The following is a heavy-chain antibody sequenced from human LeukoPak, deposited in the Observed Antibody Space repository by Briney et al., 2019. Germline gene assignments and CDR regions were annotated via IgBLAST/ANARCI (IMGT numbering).Heavy chain of an antibody. J-gene: IGHJ6*03. CDR1: GGSISSSSYY. V-gene: IGHV4-39*07. CDR2: IYYSGST. D-gene: IGHD7-27*01. CDR3: ARDSWGDYYYYMDV. Sequence: SETLSLTCTVSGGSISSSSYYWGWIRQPPGKGLEWIGSIYYSGSTYYNPSLKSRVTISVDTSKNQFSLKLSSVTAADTAVYYCARDSWGDYYYYMDVWGKGTTVTVSS.